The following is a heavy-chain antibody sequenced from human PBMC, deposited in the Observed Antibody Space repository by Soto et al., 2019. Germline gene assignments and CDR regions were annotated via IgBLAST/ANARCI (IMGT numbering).Heavy chain of an antibody. CDR2: INPNSGGT. Sequence: ASVKVSFKASGYTFTGYYMHWVRQAPGQGLEWMGWINPNSGGTNYAQKFQGRVTMTRDTSISTAYMELSRLRSDDTAVYYCARDTGIWSGYDAPYYYYGMDVWGQGTTVTVSS. D-gene: IGHD3-3*01. J-gene: IGHJ6*02. CDR1: GYTFTGYY. V-gene: IGHV1-2*02. CDR3: ARDTGIWSGYDAPYYYYGMDV.